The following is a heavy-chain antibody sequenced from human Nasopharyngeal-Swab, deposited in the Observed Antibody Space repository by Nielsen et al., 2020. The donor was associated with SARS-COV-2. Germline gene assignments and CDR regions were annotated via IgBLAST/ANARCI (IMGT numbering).Heavy chain of an antibody. CDR1: GYTLTELS. Sequence: ASVKVSCKVSGYTLTELSMHWVRQAPGKGLEWMGGFDPDDGETIYAQKFQGRVTMTEDTSTDPAYMELSSLRSEDTAVYYCATGPAVADQYYYYYGMDVWGQGTTVTVSS. CDR2: FDPDDGET. V-gene: IGHV1-24*01. D-gene: IGHD6-19*01. J-gene: IGHJ6*02. CDR3: ATGPAVADQYYYYYGMDV.